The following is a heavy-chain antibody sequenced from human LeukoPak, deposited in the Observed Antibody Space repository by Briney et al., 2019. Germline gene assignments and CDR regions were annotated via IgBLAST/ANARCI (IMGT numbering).Heavy chain of an antibody. D-gene: IGHD4-23*01. CDR2: INQDGSHK. CDR3: ARYIETPRRHLDY. V-gene: IGHV3-7*01. CDR1: GFTLSSYW. J-gene: IGHJ4*02. Sequence: GGSLRLSCAASGFTLSSYWMRWVRQAAGKGREWVGKINQDGSHKHYVDSVKGRFPISRHNPKNSVYLQMNPLRAEDTAVYYCARYIETPRRHLDYWGQGTLVTGSS.